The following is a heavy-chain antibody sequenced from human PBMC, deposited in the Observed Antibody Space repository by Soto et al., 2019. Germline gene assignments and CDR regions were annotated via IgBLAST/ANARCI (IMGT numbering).Heavy chain of an antibody. CDR1: GYTFTSYG. D-gene: IGHD3-10*01. J-gene: IGHJ4*02. Sequence: QVQLVQSGAEVKKPGASVKVSCKASGYTFTSYGISWVRQAPGQGLEWMGWISAYNGNTNYAQNRQGRVTMTTDTSTSTAYMELRRLRSDDTAAYYCATDYGSGSRFDYGGQGTLVTVSS. V-gene: IGHV1-18*01. CDR3: ATDYGSGSRFDY. CDR2: ISAYNGNT.